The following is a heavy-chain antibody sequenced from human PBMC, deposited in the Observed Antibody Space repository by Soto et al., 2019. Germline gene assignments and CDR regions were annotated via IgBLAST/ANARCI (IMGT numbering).Heavy chain of an antibody. CDR3: ARERCSGWTFDY. CDR2: IGSSSTI. D-gene: IGHD6-19*01. V-gene: IGHV3-48*01. CDR1: GFTFSTYS. J-gene: IGHJ4*02. Sequence: EVQLVESGGDLVQPGGSLRLSCAASGFTFSTYSMNWVRQAPGKGLEWVSSIGSSSTIYYADSVKGRFTISRNNVQNSLYLQMHRLRAEDTAVYYCARERCSGWTFDYWGQGTLVTVSS.